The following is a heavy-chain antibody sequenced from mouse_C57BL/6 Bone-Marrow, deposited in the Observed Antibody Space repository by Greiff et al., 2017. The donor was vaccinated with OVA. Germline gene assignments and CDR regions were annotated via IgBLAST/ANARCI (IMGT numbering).Heavy chain of an antibody. J-gene: IGHJ1*03. CDR1: GYTFTSYW. CDR3: ARGDYYGSRYFDV. D-gene: IGHD1-1*01. CDR2: INPSSGYT. Sequence: VNVVESGAELAKPGASVKLSCKASGYTFTSYWMHWVKQRPGQGLEWIGYINPSSGYTKYNQKFKDKATLTADKSSSTAYMQLSSLTYEDSAVYYCARGDYYGSRYFDVWGTGTTVTVSS. V-gene: IGHV1-7*01.